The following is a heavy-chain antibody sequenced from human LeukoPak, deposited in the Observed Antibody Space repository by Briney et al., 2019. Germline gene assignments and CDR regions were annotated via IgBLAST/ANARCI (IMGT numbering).Heavy chain of an antibody. Sequence: SVKVSCKASGGTFSSYAISWVRQAPGQGLEWMGRIIPIFGTANYAQKFQGRVTITTDESTSTAYMELSSLRSEDTAVYYCARGDYYDSSGYYWSNYYYYMDAWGKGTTVTVSS. D-gene: IGHD3-22*01. CDR2: IIPIFGTA. J-gene: IGHJ6*03. CDR1: GGTFSSYA. CDR3: ARGDYYDSSGYYWSNYYYYMDA. V-gene: IGHV1-69*05.